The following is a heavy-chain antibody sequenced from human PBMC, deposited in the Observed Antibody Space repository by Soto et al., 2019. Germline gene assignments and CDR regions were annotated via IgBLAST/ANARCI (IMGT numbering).Heavy chain of an antibody. CDR3: TTAAGPTAHS. J-gene: IGHJ4*02. V-gene: IGHV3-15*01. D-gene: IGHD1-26*01. CDR1: GSTFRKAW. CDR2: IKSKTEAGTT. Sequence: QLVESGGGLVEPGGSLRLSCVDSGSTFRKAWMSWVRQAPGKGLEWIGRIKSKTEAGTTQYAAAVKGRFTISRDDSKRTLFLQMPSLERGDTAIYYCTTAAGPTAHSWGQGTLVAVS.